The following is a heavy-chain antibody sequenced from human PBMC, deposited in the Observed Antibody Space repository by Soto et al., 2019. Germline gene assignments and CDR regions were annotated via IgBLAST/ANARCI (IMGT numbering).Heavy chain of an antibody. V-gene: IGHV2-5*02. D-gene: IGHD6-19*01. J-gene: IGHJ4*02. CDR2: IYWDDDK. CDR3: ARRRGGFGGGWTTPYFDY. Sequence: QITLKESGPTVVKPTQTLTLTCSLSGFSLNTGGVGVGWIRQPPGKALEWLAVIYWDDDKSWNPSLRDRLTSNRDASDDQVVLTVTNMDPVDTGTYYCARRRGGFGGGWTTPYFDYWGQGTLVTVSS. CDR1: GFSLNTGGVG.